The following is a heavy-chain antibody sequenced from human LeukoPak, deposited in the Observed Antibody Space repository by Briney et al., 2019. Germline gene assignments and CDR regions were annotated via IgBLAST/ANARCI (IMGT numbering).Heavy chain of an antibody. CDR1: GFTFSSYW. D-gene: IGHD3-22*01. V-gene: IGHV3-7*01. CDR3: ARDQKYYYDSSGYPNYFDY. Sequence: PGGSLRLSCAASGFTFSSYWMSWVRQAPGQGLEWVANIKQDGSEKYYVDSVKGRFTISRDNAKNSLYLQMNSLRAEDTAVYYCARDQKYYYDSSGYPNYFDYWGQGTLVTVSS. CDR2: IKQDGSEK. J-gene: IGHJ4*02.